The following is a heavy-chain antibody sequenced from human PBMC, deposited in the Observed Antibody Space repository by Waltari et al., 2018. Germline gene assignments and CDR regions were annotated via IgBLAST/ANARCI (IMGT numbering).Heavy chain of an antibody. Sequence: EVQLVESGGGLVQPGGSLRLPCAASGFTFSGHWMHWVRQAPGKGLVWVSRSNREGSRTSYADFVKGRFTISRDNAKNTLYLQMNSLRAEDTAVYYCARNSKDWRSDGGLDYWVQGTLVTVSS. CDR3: ARNSKDWRSDGGLDY. J-gene: IGHJ4*02. D-gene: IGHD3-16*01. V-gene: IGHV3-74*01. CDR1: GFTFSGHW. CDR2: SNREGSRT.